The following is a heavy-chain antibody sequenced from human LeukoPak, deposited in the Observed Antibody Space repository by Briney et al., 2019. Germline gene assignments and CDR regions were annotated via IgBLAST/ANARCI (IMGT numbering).Heavy chain of an antibody. CDR2: VSGNGLKT. Sequence: GGSLRLSCAASGFTFSRYYMSWIRQIPGKGLEWVSGVSGNGLKTFYADSVRGRFTISRDNSKNTLYLQMNSLRAEDTAVYYCAKTRPLDSSSWSHGDYWGQGTLVTVSS. V-gene: IGHV3-23*01. J-gene: IGHJ4*02. CDR3: AKTRPLDSSSWSHGDY. CDR1: GFTFSRYY. D-gene: IGHD6-13*01.